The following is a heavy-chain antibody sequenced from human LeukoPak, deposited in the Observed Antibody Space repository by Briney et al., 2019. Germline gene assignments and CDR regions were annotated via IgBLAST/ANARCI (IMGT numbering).Heavy chain of an antibody. V-gene: IGHV5-10-1*01. J-gene: IGHJ4*02. CDR2: IDPSDSYT. CDR1: GYSFIDYW. CDR3: ARQTASNPPAGDF. Sequence: GESLKISCKVSGYSFIDYWITWVRQMPGKGLVWMGRIDPSDSYTSYSPSFQGHVTISGDKSISTAYLQWSSLKASDTAMYYCARQTASNPPAGDFWGQGTLVTVSS. D-gene: IGHD2-2*01.